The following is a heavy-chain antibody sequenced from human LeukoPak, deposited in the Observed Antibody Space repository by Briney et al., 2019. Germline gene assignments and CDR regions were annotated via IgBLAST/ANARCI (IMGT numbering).Heavy chain of an antibody. Sequence: SETLSLTCAVYGGSFSGYYWSWIRQPPGKGLEWIGEINHSGSTNYNPSLKCRVTISVDTSKNQLSLKLSSVTAADTAVYYCARGNRGSSWYYFDYWGQGTLVTVSS. J-gene: IGHJ4*02. CDR3: ARGNRGSSWYYFDY. CDR2: INHSGST. V-gene: IGHV4-34*01. D-gene: IGHD6-13*01. CDR1: GGSFSGYY.